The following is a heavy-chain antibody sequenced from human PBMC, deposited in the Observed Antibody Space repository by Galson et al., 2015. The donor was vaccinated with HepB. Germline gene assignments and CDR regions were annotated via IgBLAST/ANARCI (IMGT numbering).Heavy chain of an antibody. J-gene: IGHJ3*02. CDR1: GYSISSGYY. CDR3: ARDMVTTSENAFDI. V-gene: IGHV4-38-2*02. CDR2: FYHSGST. D-gene: IGHD4-17*01. Sequence: TLSLTCTVSGYSISSGYYWGWIRQPPGKGLEWIGSFYHSGSTYYNPSLKSRVTISVDTSKNQFSLKPSSVTAADTAVYYCARDMVTTSENAFDIWGQGTMVTVSS.